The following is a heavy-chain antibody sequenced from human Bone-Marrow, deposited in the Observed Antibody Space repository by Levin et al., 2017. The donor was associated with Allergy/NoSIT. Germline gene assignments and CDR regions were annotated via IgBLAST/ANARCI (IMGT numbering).Heavy chain of an antibody. J-gene: IGHJ4*02. D-gene: IGHD3-10*01. CDR2: IYSGGTT. CDR3: ASGELGDGYFDY. V-gene: IGHV3-66*01. CDR1: ELTVSNNY. Sequence: GESLKISCVATELTVSNNYMGWVRQAPGKGLEWVSVIYSGGTTYYGSSFFFLFPLSRDNSKNTLYLQMNRLRDDDTAVYFCASGELGDGYFDYWGQGTLVTVSS.